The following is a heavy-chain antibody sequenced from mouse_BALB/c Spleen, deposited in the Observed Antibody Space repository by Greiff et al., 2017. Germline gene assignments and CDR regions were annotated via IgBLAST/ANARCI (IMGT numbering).Heavy chain of an antibody. CDR2: INSNGGST. D-gene: IGHD2-4*01. J-gene: IGHJ3*01. CDR1: GFTFSSYG. V-gene: IGHV5-6-3*01. CDR3: ARDLSYYYAFAY. Sequence: EVKLMESGGGLVQPGGSLKLSCAASGFTFSSYGMSWVRQTPDKRLELVATINSNGGSTYYPDSVKGRFTISRDNAKNTLYLQMSSLKSEDTAMYYCARDLSYYYAFAYWGQGTLVTVSA.